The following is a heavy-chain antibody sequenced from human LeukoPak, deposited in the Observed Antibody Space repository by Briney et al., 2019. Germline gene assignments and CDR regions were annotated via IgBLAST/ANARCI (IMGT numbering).Heavy chain of an antibody. J-gene: IGHJ4*02. Sequence: PGGSLRLSCAASGFSFNNYWIHWVRQAPGKGLVWVSRINTDGRSTSYADSVKGRFTISRDNAKNTVYLQMNNLRVEDTALYYCASQTYSSSPAVGYWGQGTLVTVSS. CDR2: INTDGRST. CDR1: GFSFNNYW. D-gene: IGHD6-6*01. V-gene: IGHV3-74*01. CDR3: ASQTYSSSPAVGY.